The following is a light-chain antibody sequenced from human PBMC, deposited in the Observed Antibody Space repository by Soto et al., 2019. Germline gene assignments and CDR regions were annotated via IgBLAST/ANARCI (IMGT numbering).Light chain of an antibody. Sequence: QSVLTQPRSVSGSPGQSVTISCTGTSSDVGGYNYVSWYQQHPGKAPKLIIYDVSKWPSGVPDRFSGSKSGNTASLTISGLQAEDEADYYCCSYAGNSLWVVGGGTKLTVL. J-gene: IGLJ3*02. CDR2: DVS. CDR3: CSYAGNSLWV. CDR1: SSDVGGYNY. V-gene: IGLV2-11*01.